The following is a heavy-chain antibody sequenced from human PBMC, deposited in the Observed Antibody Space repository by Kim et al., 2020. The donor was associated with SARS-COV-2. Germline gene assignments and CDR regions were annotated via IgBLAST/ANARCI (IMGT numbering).Heavy chain of an antibody. CDR3: ARGITMVRATGAPWFDY. V-gene: IGHV4-34*01. D-gene: IGHD3-10*01. J-gene: IGHJ4*02. CDR2: INHSGST. Sequence: SETLSLTCAVYGGSFSGYYWSWIRQPPGKGLEWIGEINHSGSTNYNPSLKSRVTISVDTSKNQFSLKLSSVTAADTAVYYCARGITMVRATGAPWFDYWGQGTLVTVSS. CDR1: GGSFSGYY.